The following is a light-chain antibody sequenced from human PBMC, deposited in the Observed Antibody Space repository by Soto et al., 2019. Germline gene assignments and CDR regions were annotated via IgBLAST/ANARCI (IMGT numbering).Light chain of an antibody. CDR1: SSNIGAGYD. J-gene: IGLJ2*01. Sequence: QAVLTQPPSVSGAPGQRVTISCTESSSNIGAGYDVHWYQQLPGTAPKLLIYGNSNRPSGVPDRFPGSKSGTSASLAITGLQAEDEADYYCLSYDSSLSGSGFGGGTQLTVL. CDR2: GNS. V-gene: IGLV1-40*01. CDR3: LSYDSSLSGSG.